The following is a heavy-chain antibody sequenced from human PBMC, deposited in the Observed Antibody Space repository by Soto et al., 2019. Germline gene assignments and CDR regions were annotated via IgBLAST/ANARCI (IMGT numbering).Heavy chain of an antibody. CDR1: GYTFTSYA. CDR3: AREKRVVGATTFHSDYGTDV. V-gene: IGHV1-3*01. CDR2: INAGNGNT. Sequence: ASVKVSCKASGYTFTSYAMHWVRQAPGQRLEWMGWINAGNGNTKYSQKFQGRVTITRDTSASTAYMELSSLRSEDTAVYYCAREKRVVGATTFHSDYGTDVWGQGNTVTVFS. D-gene: IGHD1-26*01. J-gene: IGHJ6*02.